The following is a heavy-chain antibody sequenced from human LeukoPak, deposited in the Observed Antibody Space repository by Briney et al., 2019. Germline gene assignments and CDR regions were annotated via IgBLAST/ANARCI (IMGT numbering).Heavy chain of an antibody. D-gene: IGHD3-22*01. CDR1: GFTFSDYY. J-gene: IGHJ4*02. CDR3: AREGNYYDSSGYSIY. Sequence: GGSLRLSCAASGFTFSDYYMSWIRQAPGKGLEWVSSISSGSSYIYYADSVKGRFTISRDNAKNSLYLQMNSLRAEDTAVYYCAREGNYYDSSGYSIYWGQGTLVTVSS. V-gene: IGHV3-11*06. CDR2: ISSGSSYI.